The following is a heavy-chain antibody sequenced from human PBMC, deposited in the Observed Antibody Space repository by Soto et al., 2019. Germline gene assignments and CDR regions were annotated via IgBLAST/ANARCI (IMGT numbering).Heavy chain of an antibody. J-gene: IGHJ5*02. CDR1: GYTFSNND. CDR3: ARGVGSGSYYNQYNWFDP. Sequence: ASVKVSCKGSGYTFSNNDINLVRQAPGQGLEWMGWVNPQSGNRAYAQKFQGRVTMTRDFFINTVYMELRSLRSDDTAVYYCARGVGSGSYYNQYNWFDPWGQGTLVTVSS. V-gene: IGHV1-8*01. D-gene: IGHD3-10*01. CDR2: VNPQSGNR.